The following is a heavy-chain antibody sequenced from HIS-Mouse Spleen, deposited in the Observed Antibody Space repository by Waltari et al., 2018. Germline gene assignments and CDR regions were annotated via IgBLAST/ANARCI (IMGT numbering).Heavy chain of an antibody. CDR3: AREIPYSSSWYDWYFDL. Sequence: QLQLQESGPGLVKPSETPSLTCTVSGGSISSSSYYWGWIRQPPGKGLEWIGRIYYCGRTYYTPSLKSRVTISVDTSKNQFSLKLSSVTAADTAAYYCAREIPYSSSWYDWYFDLWGRGTLVTVSS. J-gene: IGHJ2*01. CDR2: IYYCGRT. D-gene: IGHD6-13*01. CDR1: GGSISSSSYY. V-gene: IGHV4-39*07.